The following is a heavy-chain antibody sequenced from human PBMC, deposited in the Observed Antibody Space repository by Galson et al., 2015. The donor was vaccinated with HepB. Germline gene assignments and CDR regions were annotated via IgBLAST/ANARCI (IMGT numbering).Heavy chain of an antibody. Sequence: SVKVSCKASGYTFTSYGISWVRQAPGQGLEWMGWISAYNGNTNYAQKLQGRVTMTTDTSTSTAYMELRSLRSDDTAVYYCASSTQGYCSSTSCYGATDDAFDIWGQGTMVTVSS. V-gene: IGHV1-18*01. CDR1: GYTFTSYG. CDR3: ASSTQGYCSSTSCYGATDDAFDI. J-gene: IGHJ3*02. CDR2: ISAYNGNT. D-gene: IGHD2-2*01.